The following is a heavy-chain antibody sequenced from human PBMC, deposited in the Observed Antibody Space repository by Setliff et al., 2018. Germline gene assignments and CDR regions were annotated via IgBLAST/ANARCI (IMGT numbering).Heavy chain of an antibody. J-gene: IGHJ6*02. CDR1: GFTFSNYW. Sequence: GGSLRLSCGASGFTFSNYWMYWVRQVPGKGLVWVSRINGDGTITHYADSVKGRFTISRDNDKKTLYLQMNSLRGEDTAVYYCISLWLGYYGLDVWGQGTTVTVSS. CDR3: ISLWLGYYGLDV. D-gene: IGHD5-18*01. V-gene: IGHV3-74*01. CDR2: INGDGTIT.